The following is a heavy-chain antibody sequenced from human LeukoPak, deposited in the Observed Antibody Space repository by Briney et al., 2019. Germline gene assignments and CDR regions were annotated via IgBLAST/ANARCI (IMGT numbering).Heavy chain of an antibody. Sequence: TGGSLRLSCAVSGFTFSSYVMSWVRQAPGKGLEWVSAISGSGGSTYYADSVKGQFTISRDNSKNTLNLQMNSLRAEDTAVYYCAKSRMVGVPPFDYWGQGTLVTVSS. CDR1: GFTFSSYV. CDR2: ISGSGGST. D-gene: IGHD1-26*01. J-gene: IGHJ4*02. V-gene: IGHV3-23*01. CDR3: AKSRMVGVPPFDY.